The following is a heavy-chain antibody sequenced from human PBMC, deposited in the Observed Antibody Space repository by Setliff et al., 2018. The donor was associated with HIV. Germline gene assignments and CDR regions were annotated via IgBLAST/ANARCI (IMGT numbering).Heavy chain of an antibody. V-gene: IGHV1-18*01. CDR3: ARGKTWLRFLDY. J-gene: IGHJ4*02. Sequence: VSCKASGYNLHNYGITWVRQAPGQGLEWMGWINTHTGNTNSAQRFQGRVTMTTDTSTSTAYMELRSLRSDDTAVYYCARGKTWLRFLDYWGQGTLVTVSS. CDR2: INTHTGNT. D-gene: IGHD5-12*01. CDR1: GYNLHNYG.